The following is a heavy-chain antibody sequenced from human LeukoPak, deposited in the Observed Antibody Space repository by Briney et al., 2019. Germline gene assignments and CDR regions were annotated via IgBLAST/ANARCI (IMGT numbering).Heavy chain of an antibody. CDR1: GGSISSGSYY. D-gene: IGHD2-2*01. CDR3: ARQDCSSTSCYHGDDY. J-gene: IGHJ4*02. CDR2: IYTSGST. V-gene: IGHV4-61*02. Sequence: PSETLSLTCTVSGGSISSGSYYWSWVRQPAGKGLEWIGRIYTSGSTNYNPSLKSRVTISVDTSKNQFSLKLSSVTAADTAVYYCARQDCSSTSCYHGDDYWGQGTLVTVSS.